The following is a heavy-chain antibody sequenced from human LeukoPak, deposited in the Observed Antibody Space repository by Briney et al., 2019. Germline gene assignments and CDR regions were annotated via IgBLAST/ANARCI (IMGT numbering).Heavy chain of an antibody. Sequence: PSETLSLTCTVSGGSISSGDYYWSWIRQPPGKGLEWIGYIYYSGSTYYNPSLKSRVTISADTSKNQFSLKLSSVTAADTAVYYCARGPRGDAFDIWGQGTKVTVSS. CDR2: IYYSGST. CDR1: GGSISSGDYY. CDR3: ARGPRGDAFDI. V-gene: IGHV4-30-4*01. D-gene: IGHD3-10*01. J-gene: IGHJ3*02.